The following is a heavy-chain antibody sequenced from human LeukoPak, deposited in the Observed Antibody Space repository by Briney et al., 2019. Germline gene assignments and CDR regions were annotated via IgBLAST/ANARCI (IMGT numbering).Heavy chain of an antibody. CDR2: INHSGST. CDR3: AKDFDY. V-gene: IGHV4-34*01. CDR1: GGSFSGYY. Sequence: SETLSLTCAVYGGSFSGYYWSWIRQPPGKGLEWIGEINHSGSTNYNPSLKSRVTISVDTSKNQFSLQLNSVTPEDTAVYYCAKDFDYWGQGTLVTVSS. J-gene: IGHJ4*02.